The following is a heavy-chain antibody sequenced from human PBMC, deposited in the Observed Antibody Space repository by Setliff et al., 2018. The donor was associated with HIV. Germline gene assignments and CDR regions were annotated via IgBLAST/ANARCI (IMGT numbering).Heavy chain of an antibody. J-gene: IGHJ5*02. V-gene: IGHV4-39*07. CDR2: IYYSGST. D-gene: IGHD3-22*01. CDR3: ARQIWNESPGYGFDP. CDR1: GGSISSSTYY. Sequence: SETLSLTCTVSGGSISSSTYYWGWIRQPPGKGLEWIGTIYYSGSTYYNPSLKSRVTISVDTSKNQFSLKLSSVTAAETAVYFCARQIWNESPGYGFDPWGQGTLVTVSS.